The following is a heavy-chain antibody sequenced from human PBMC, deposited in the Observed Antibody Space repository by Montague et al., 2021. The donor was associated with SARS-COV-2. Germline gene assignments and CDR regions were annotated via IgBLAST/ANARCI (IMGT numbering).Heavy chain of an antibody. Sequence: SETLSLTCTVSGGSISSYYWSWIRKPPGKGLERVGYMYYSGSTNYNHTLNSRVTISLATSQNQLTLKLNSVTAADTALDYCARGSHGPDAFDIWGQGTMVTVSS. V-gene: IGHV4-59*01. CDR3: ARGSHGPDAFDI. CDR1: GGSISSYY. J-gene: IGHJ3*02. D-gene: IGHD5-18*01. CDR2: MYYSGST.